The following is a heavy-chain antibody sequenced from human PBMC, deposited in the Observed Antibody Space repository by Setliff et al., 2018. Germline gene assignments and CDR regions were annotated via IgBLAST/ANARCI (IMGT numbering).Heavy chain of an antibody. Sequence: GGSLRLSCAASGFTVSSNYMSWVRQAPGKGLEWVSVIYSGGSTYYADSVKGRFTISRDNSKNTLYLQMNSLRAEDTAVYYCAKALRGYDYGGFDYWGQGTLVTSPQ. V-gene: IGHV3-66*01. CDR2: IYSGGST. D-gene: IGHD5-12*01. CDR3: AKALRGYDYGGFDY. CDR1: GFTVSSNY. J-gene: IGHJ4*02.